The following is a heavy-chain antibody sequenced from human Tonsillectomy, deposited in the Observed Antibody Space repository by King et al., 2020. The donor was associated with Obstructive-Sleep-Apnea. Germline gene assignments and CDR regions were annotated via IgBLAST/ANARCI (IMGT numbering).Heavy chain of an antibody. CDR1: GGSISSSSYY. J-gene: IGHJ5*02. CDR2: IYYSGST. CDR3: ARGGSGIVVVPADIGGWFDP. Sequence: QLQESGPGLVKPSETLSLTCTVSGGSISSSSYYWGWIRQPPGKGLEWIGSIYYSGSTYYNPSLRSRVTISVDTSKNQFSLKLCSVTAADTAVYYCARGGSGIVVVPADIGGWFDPWGQGTLVTVSS. V-gene: IGHV4-39*07. D-gene: IGHD2-2*01.